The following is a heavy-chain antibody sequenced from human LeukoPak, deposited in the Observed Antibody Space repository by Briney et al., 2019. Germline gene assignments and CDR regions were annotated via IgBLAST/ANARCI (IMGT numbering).Heavy chain of an antibody. D-gene: IGHD2-8*01. CDR1: GVSISSYY. CDR2: ISHSGST. J-gene: IGHJ4*02. Sequence: PSETLSLTCSISGVSISSYYWSWIRQSPGKGLEWIAYISHSGSTNYNPSLNSRVTISVDTSKNQFSLKQTSVTAADTALYYCASNSHYNGWYYNYWGRGTLVTVSS. V-gene: IGHV4-59*01. CDR3: ASNSHYNGWYYNY.